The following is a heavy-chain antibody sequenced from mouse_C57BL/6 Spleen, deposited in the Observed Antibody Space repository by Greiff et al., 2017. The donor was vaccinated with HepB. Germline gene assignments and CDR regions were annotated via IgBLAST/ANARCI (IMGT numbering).Heavy chain of an antibody. CDR3: AREPYYNGYFDY. D-gene: IGHD1-1*01. J-gene: IGHJ2*01. V-gene: IGHV1-39*01. Sequence: VHVKQSGPELVKPGASVKISCKASGYSFTDYNMNWVKQSNGKSLEWIGVINPNYGTTSYNQKFKGKATLTVDQSSSTAYMQLNSLTSEDAAVYYCAREPYYNGYFDYWGQGTTLTVSS. CDR2: INPNYGTT. CDR1: GYSFTDYN.